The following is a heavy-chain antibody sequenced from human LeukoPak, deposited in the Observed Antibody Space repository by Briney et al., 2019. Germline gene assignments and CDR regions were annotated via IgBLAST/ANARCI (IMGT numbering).Heavy chain of an antibody. J-gene: IGHJ4*02. CDR3: ARDKDYYDSSGYYYNPFDY. V-gene: IGHV1-69*04. CDR2: IIPILGIA. Sequence: SVKVSCKASVGTFSSYTISWVRQAPGQGLEWMGRIIPILGIANYAQKFQGRVTITADKSTSTAYMELSSLRSEDTAVYYCARDKDYYDSSGYYYNPFDYWGQGTLVTVSS. D-gene: IGHD3-22*01. CDR1: VGTFSSYT.